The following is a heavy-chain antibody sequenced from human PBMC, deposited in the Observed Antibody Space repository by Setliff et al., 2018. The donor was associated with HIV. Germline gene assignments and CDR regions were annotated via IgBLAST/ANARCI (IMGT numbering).Heavy chain of an antibody. J-gene: IGHJ4*02. CDR3: ARDRGTRYGSGKDFDS. D-gene: IGHD3-10*01. CDR1: GGSISSYY. CDR2: IHSSGST. Sequence: SETLSLTCTVSGGSISSYYWSWIRQPPGKGLEWIGNIHSSGSTNYNPSLRSRVTLSVDTSKNHFSLKLNSVTAADTAVYYCARDRGTRYGSGKDFDSWGQGILVTVSS. V-gene: IGHV4-59*12.